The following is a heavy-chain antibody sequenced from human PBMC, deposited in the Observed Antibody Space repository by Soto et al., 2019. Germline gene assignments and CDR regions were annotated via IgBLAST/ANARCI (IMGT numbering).Heavy chain of an antibody. CDR1: GFTFSDHY. CDR3: TRARLGSSRSSDY. CDR2: IKNKANSYTT. V-gene: IGHV3-72*01. D-gene: IGHD6-19*01. Sequence: EVQLVESGGGLVKPEGSLRLYCAASGFTFSDHYMDWVRQAPGKGLEWVGRIKNKANSYTTEYAAPVKGRFIISRDDSKNSVFLQMNRLKTDDTAVYSCTRARLGSSRSSDYWGTVILVTVAS. J-gene: IGHJ4*02.